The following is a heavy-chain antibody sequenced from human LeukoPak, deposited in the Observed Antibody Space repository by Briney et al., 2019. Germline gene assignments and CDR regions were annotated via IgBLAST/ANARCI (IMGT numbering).Heavy chain of an antibody. V-gene: IGHV4-59*01. CDR1: GGSISSYY. J-gene: IGHJ6*03. CDR3: ARGRTNTYYYMDV. Sequence: SGTLSLTCTASGGSISSYYWSWIRQPPGKGLEWIGYIYYSGSTNYNPSLKSRVTISVDTSKNQFSLKLSSVTAADTAVYYCARGRTNTYYYMDVWGKGTTVTVSS. CDR2: IYYSGST. D-gene: IGHD1/OR15-1a*01.